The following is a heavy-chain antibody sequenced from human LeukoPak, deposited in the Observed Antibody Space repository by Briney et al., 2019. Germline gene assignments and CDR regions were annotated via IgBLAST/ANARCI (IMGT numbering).Heavy chain of an antibody. J-gene: IGHJ3*02. Sequence: ASVKVSCKASGYTFTGYYMHWVRQAPGQGLEWMGWINPNSGGTNYAQKFQGRVTMTRDTSISTAYMELSRLRSDDTAVYYCARVNRLWFGEIRAFDIWGQGTMVTVSS. CDR2: INPNSGGT. D-gene: IGHD3-10*01. CDR1: GYTFTGYY. CDR3: ARVNRLWFGEIRAFDI. V-gene: IGHV1-2*02.